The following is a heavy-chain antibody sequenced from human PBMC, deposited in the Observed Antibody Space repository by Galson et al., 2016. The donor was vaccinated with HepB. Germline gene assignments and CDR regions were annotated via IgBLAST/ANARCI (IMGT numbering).Heavy chain of an antibody. Sequence: LTCAVSGGSVSSHNWWSWVRQPPGKGLEWIGEVFHSGSTNYNPSLKSRVTITVDKSKNQFSLKLTSVTAADTAVYYCARGYYGSGRQDVWGQGTTVTVSS. CDR1: GGSVSSHNW. V-gene: IGHV4-4*02. CDR3: ARGYYGSGRQDV. J-gene: IGHJ6*02. D-gene: IGHD3-10*01. CDR2: VFHSGST.